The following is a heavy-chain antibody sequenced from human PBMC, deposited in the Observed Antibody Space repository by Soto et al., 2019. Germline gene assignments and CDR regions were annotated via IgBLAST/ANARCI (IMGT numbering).Heavy chain of an antibody. J-gene: IGHJ4*02. CDR2: IIPILGIA. Sequence: SVKVSCKASGGTFSSYTISWVRQDPGQGLEWMGRIIPILGIANYAQKFQGRVTITADKSTSTAYMELSSLRSEDTAVYYCARGRFGGDLSPWGQGTLVTVSS. CDR3: ARGRFGGDLSP. V-gene: IGHV1-69*02. CDR1: GGTFSSYT. D-gene: IGHD4-17*01.